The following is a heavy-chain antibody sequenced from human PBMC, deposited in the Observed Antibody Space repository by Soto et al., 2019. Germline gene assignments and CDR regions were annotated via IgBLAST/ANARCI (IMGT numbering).Heavy chain of an antibody. J-gene: IGHJ4*01. Sequence: GVLVKVSWKVAGYTNTVVPMACVRKAHGKGLEWMGGFDPEDGETIYAQKSQGRVTMTEDTSTDTAYMELSSLRSEDTAVYYCATSPYDSSSYYLDGFGNWDQELLLTVSS. V-gene: IGHV1-24*01. D-gene: IGHD3-22*01. CDR2: FDPEDGET. CDR3: ATSPYDSSSYYLDGFGN. CDR1: GYTNTVVP.